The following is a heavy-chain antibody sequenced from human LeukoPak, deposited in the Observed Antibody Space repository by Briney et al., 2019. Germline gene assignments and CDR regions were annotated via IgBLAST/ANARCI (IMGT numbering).Heavy chain of an antibody. J-gene: IGHJ6*02. D-gene: IGHD4-11*01. V-gene: IGHV4-59*08. Sequence: SETLSLTCTVSGGYISTHYWSWIRQPPGKGLEWIGYISYSGSTNKNPSLKSRVTVSVDTSKNQLFLILTSVTAADTAVYYCARPYSNSRYYHYYYGMDVWGQGTTVTVSS. CDR2: ISYSGST. CDR3: ARPYSNSRYYHYYYGMDV. CDR1: GGYISTHY.